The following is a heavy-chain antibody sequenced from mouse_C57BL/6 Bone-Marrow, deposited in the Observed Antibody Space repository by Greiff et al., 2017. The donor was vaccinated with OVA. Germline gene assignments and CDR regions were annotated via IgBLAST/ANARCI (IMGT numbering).Heavy chain of an antibody. Sequence: QVQLQQPGAELVRPGTSVKLSCKASGYTFTSYWMHWVKQRPGQGLEWIGVIDPSDSYTNYNQKFKGKATLTVDTSSSTAYMQLSSLTSEDSAVYYCARRGVTTWYFDVWGTGTTVTVSS. CDR2: IDPSDSYT. CDR3: ARRGVTTWYFDV. J-gene: IGHJ1*03. D-gene: IGHD2-2*01. CDR1: GYTFTSYW. V-gene: IGHV1-59*01.